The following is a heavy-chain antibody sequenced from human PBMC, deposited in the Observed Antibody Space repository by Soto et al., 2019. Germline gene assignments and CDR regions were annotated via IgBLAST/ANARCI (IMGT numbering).Heavy chain of an antibody. D-gene: IGHD2-15*01. J-gene: IGHJ6*03. CDR1: GFTFSDYY. Sequence: GGSLRLSCAASGFTFSDYYMSWIRQAPGKGLEWVSYISSSGSTIYYADSVKGRFTISRDNAKNSLYLQMNSLRAEDTAVYYCARVRYCSGGRCPNYYYYYMDVWGKGTTVTVSS. V-gene: IGHV3-11*01. CDR3: ARVRYCSGGRCPNYYYYYMDV. CDR2: ISSSGSTI.